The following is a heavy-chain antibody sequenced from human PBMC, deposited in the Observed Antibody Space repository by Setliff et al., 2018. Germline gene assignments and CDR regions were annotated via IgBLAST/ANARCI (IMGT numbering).Heavy chain of an antibody. D-gene: IGHD2-15*01. CDR3: ARTRYGLGGRPY. CDR1: GDSISGDY. J-gene: IGHJ4*01. V-gene: IGHV4-59*01. Sequence: SETLSLTCTVSGDSISGDYWSWIRQPPGKGLEWIGFIHYSGSTNYNPSLKSRVTISLDTPKNQFSLRLSSVTAADTAVYYCARTRYGLGGRPYWGQEPWSPSPQ. CDR2: IHYSGST.